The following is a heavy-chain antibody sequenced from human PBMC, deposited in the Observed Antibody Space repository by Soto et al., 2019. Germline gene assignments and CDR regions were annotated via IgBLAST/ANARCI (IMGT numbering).Heavy chain of an antibody. CDR3: ARGEITFGGVDY. D-gene: IGHD3-16*01. V-gene: IGHV1-8*01. CDR1: GYTFTSYD. Sequence: ASVKVSCKASGYTFTSYDINWVRQATGQGLEWMGWMNPNSGNTGYAQKFQGRVTMTRNTSISTAYMELSSLRSEDTAVYYCARGEITFGGVDYWGQGTLVTVSS. J-gene: IGHJ4*02. CDR2: MNPNSGNT.